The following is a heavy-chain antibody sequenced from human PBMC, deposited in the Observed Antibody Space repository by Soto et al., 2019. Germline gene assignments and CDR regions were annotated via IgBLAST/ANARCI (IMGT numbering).Heavy chain of an antibody. CDR3: ARRYGFWSAQYNWFDP. J-gene: IGHJ5*02. CDR1: GGSFSGYY. D-gene: IGHD3-3*01. Sequence: SETLSLTCAVYGGSFSGYYWSWIRQPPGKGLEWIGEINHSGSTNYNPSLKSRVTISVDTSKNQFSLKLSSVTAADTAVYYCARRYGFWSAQYNWFDPWGQGTLVTVSS. CDR2: INHSGST. V-gene: IGHV4-34*01.